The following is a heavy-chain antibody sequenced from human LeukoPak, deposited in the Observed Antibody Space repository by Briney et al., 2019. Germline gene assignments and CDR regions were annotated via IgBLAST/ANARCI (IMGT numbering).Heavy chain of an antibody. V-gene: IGHV4-39*07. D-gene: IGHD1-26*01. Sequence: SETLSLTCTVSGGSISSSSYYWGWIRQPPGKGLEWIGSIYYSGSTYYNPSLKSRVTISVDTSKNQFSLKLSSVTAADTAVYYCARVPLILVVGATSAFDIWGQGTMVTVSS. CDR2: IYYSGST. CDR1: GGSISSSSYY. CDR3: ARVPLILVVGATSAFDI. J-gene: IGHJ3*02.